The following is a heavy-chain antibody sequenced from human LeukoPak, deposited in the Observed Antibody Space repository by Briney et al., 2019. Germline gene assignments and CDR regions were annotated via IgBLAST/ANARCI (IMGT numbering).Heavy chain of an antibody. D-gene: IGHD5-18*01. Sequence: PGGSLRLSCAASGFTFSSYAMSWVRQAPGKGLEWVSAISGSGGSTYYADSVKGRFTISRDNSKNTLYLQMNSLRAEDTAVYYCAKVPVDGRIQLWLPQYYYYYGMDVWGQGTTVTVSS. J-gene: IGHJ6*02. CDR1: GFTFSSYA. V-gene: IGHV3-23*01. CDR3: AKVPVDGRIQLWLPQYYYYYGMDV. CDR2: ISGSGGST.